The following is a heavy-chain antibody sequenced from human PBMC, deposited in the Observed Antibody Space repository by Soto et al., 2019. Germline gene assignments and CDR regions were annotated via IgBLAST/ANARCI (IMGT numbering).Heavy chain of an antibody. J-gene: IGHJ4*02. CDR2: IIGNGDTA. CDR3: AKDYDYGDSLPFDY. CDR1: GFSFRNYG. V-gene: IGHV3-23*01. Sequence: EVQLLEAGGGLVQPGGSLRLSCAASGFSFRNYGMSWVRQAPGKGLEWLSAIIGNGDTAYYADSVRGRFTISRDNSKNTLYLQLNDLGAVDTAIYYCAKDYDYGDSLPFDYWGQGTLVTVSS. D-gene: IGHD4-17*01.